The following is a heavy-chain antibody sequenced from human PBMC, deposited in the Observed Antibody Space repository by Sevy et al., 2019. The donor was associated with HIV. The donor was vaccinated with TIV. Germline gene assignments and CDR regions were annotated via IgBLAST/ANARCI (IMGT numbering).Heavy chain of an antibody. J-gene: IGHJ4*02. CDR2: MRQDGSEK. Sequence: GGSLRLSCAASGFTFSSYWMTWVRQAPGKGLEWVANMRQDGSEKYYVDSVKGRFTISRDNAKNSLYLQMNSLRAEDTAVYYCARGIYGSGSRLGLGYWGQGTLVTVPS. CDR1: GFTFSSYW. V-gene: IGHV3-7*01. CDR3: ARGIYGSGSRLGLGY. D-gene: IGHD3-10*01.